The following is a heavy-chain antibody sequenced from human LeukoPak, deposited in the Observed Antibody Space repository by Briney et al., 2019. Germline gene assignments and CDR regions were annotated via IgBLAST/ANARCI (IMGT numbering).Heavy chain of an antibody. CDR1: GGTFSSYA. CDR2: IIPIFGTA. Sequence: SVKVSCKASGGTFSSYAISWVRQAPGQGLEWMGGIIPIFGTANYAQKFQGRVTITTDESTSTAYMELSSLRSEDTAVYYCARSKGYDSSGYYYYMDVWGKGTTVTVSS. J-gene: IGHJ6*03. CDR3: ARSKGYDSSGYYYYMDV. D-gene: IGHD3-22*01. V-gene: IGHV1-69*05.